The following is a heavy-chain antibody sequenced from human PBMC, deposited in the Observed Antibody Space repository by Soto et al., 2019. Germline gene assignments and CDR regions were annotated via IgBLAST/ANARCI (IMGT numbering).Heavy chain of an antibody. CDR2: INPSGGST. J-gene: IGHJ6*02. CDR3: ARNIVLVPAAPGPDYYYGMDV. V-gene: IGHV1-46*01. D-gene: IGHD2-2*01. Sequence: GASVKVSCKASGYTFTSYYMHWVRQAPGQGLEWMGIINPSGGSTSYAQKFQGRVTMTRDTSTSTVYMELSSLRSEDTAVYYCARNIVLVPAAPGPDYYYGMDVWGQGTTVTVSS. CDR1: GYTFTSYY.